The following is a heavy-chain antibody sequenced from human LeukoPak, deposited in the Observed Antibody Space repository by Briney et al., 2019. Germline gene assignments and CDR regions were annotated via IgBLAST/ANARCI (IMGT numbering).Heavy chain of an antibody. D-gene: IGHD1-26*01. CDR1: GGSISSYY. J-gene: IGHJ4*02. V-gene: IGHV4-4*07. CDR2: IYTSGST. CDR3: ARDRCGWEPQDY. Sequence: SETLSLTCTVSGGSISSYYWSWIRKPAGKGLEWIGRIYTSGSTNYIPSLKSRVTMSVDTSKNQFSLKLSYVTAADTAVYYCARDRCGWEPQDYWGQGTLVTVSS.